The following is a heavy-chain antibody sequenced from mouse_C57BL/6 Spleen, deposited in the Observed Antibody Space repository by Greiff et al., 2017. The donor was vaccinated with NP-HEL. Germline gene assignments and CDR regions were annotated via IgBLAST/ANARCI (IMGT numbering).Heavy chain of an antibody. CDR1: GFTFSDYG. V-gene: IGHV5-17*01. Sequence: DVQLVESGGGLVKPGGSLKLSCAASGFTFSDYGMHWVRQAPEKGLEWVAYISSGHSTIYYAYTVKGRFTISRDNAKNTLFLQMTRLRSEDTAMDYCAREGYAMDYWGQRTSVTVSS. J-gene: IGHJ4*01. CDR2: ISSGHSTI. CDR3: AREGYAMDY.